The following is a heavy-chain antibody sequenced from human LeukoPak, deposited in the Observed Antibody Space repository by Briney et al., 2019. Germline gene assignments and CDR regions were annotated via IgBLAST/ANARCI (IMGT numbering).Heavy chain of an antibody. CDR1: GFTFSSYG. CDR3: AKGHKGFYYGSGSSFDY. V-gene: IGHV3-30*02. CDR2: IRYDGSNK. D-gene: IGHD3-10*01. J-gene: IGHJ4*02. Sequence: GGSLRLSCAASGFTFSSYGMHWVRQAPGKGLEWVAFIRYDGSNKCYADSVKGRFTISRDNSKNTLYLQMNSLRAEDTAVYYCAKGHKGFYYGSGSSFDYWGQGTLVTVSS.